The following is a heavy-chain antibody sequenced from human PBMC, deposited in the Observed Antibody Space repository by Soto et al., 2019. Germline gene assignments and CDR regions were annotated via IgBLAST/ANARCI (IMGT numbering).Heavy chain of an antibody. Sequence: SETLSLTCTVSGGSISSGDYYWSWIRQPPGKGLDWIGYIHYSGSTYYNPSLKSRVTISVDTSKNQFSLKLSSVTAADTAVYYCARDQASRVDPWGQGTLVTVS. V-gene: IGHV4-30-4*01. CDR3: ARDQASRVDP. J-gene: IGHJ5*02. CDR2: IHYSGST. CDR1: GGSISSGDYY.